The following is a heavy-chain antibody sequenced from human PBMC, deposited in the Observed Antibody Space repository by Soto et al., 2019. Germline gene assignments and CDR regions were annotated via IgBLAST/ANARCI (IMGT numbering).Heavy chain of an antibody. D-gene: IGHD3-3*01. J-gene: IGHJ3*02. CDR1: GGTFSSYA. CDR2: IIPIFGTA. CDR3: ARGVTILDAFDS. V-gene: IGHV1-69*13. Sequence: GASVKVSCKASGGTFSSYAISWVRQAPGQGLEWMGGIIPIFGTANYAQKFQGRVTITADESTSTAYMELSSLRSEDTAVYYCARGVTILDAFDSWGQGTMVTVSS.